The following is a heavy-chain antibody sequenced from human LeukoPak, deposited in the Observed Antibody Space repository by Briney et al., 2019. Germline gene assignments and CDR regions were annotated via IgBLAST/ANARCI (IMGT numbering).Heavy chain of an antibody. D-gene: IGHD6-13*01. Sequence: GGSLRLSCVASGFTFSDYYMSWIRQAPGKGLEWVSYISSSGSTIYYADSVKGRFTISRDNAKNSLYLQMNSLRAEDTAVYYCARGWNSSSHIYYFDYWGQGTLVTVSS. V-gene: IGHV3-11*01. CDR2: ISSSGSTI. CDR3: ARGWNSSSHIYYFDY. CDR1: GFTFSDYY. J-gene: IGHJ4*02.